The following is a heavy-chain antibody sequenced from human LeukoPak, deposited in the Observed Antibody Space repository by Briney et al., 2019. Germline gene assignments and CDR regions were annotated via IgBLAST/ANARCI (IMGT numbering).Heavy chain of an antibody. CDR1: GLTFSNAW. D-gene: IGHD3-3*01. CDR3: TTHSAYDFWSGDFDY. J-gene: IGHJ4*02. Sequence: GGSLRLSCAASGLTFSNAWMSWVRQAPGKGLEWVGRIKSKTDGRTTDYAAPVKGRFTISRDDSKNTLYLQMNSLKTEDTAVYYCTTHSAYDFWSGDFDYWGQGTLVTVSS. CDR2: IKSKTDGRTT. V-gene: IGHV3-15*01.